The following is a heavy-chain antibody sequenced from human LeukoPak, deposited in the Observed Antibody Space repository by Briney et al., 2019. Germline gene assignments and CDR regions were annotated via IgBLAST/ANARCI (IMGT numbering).Heavy chain of an antibody. J-gene: IGHJ4*02. CDR3: AKEGRSLQTY. CDR1: GIMFSSNW. Sequence: PGGSLRLSCAASGIMFSSNWMSWVRLAPGKGLEWVANIKEDGTETYYVDSVKGRFTISRDNAKNSLYLKMNSLRVEDTAVYYCAKEGRSLQTYWGQGTLVTVSS. CDR2: IKEDGTET. V-gene: IGHV3-7*03. D-gene: IGHD5-24*01.